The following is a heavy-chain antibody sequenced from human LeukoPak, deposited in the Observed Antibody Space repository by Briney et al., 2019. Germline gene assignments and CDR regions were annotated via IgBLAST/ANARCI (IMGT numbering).Heavy chain of an antibody. D-gene: IGHD3-3*01. V-gene: IGHV4-59*01. J-gene: IGHJ3*02. CDR2: IYYSGST. Sequence: SETLSLTCTVSGGSISSYYWSWIRQPPGKGLEWIGYIYYSGSTKYKPSLKSRVTISVDTSKNQFPLKLCAVTAADTAVYYCARGRFLDAFDNWGQGTMVTVSS. CDR3: ARGRFLDAFDN. CDR1: GGSISSYY.